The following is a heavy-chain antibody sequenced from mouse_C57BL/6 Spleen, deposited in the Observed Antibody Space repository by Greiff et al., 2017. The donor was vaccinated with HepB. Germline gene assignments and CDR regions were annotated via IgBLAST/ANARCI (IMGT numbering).Heavy chain of an antibody. Sequence: QVQLKESGPELVKPGASVKISCTASGYAFSSSWMNWVKQRPGKGLEWIGRIYPGDGDTNYNAKFKGKATLTADKSSSTAYMQLSSLPSEDSAVYYCARTTGTKDFDYWGQGTTLTVSS. CDR3: ARTTGTKDFDY. V-gene: IGHV1-82*01. D-gene: IGHD4-1*02. CDR2: IYPGDGDT. CDR1: GYAFSSSW. J-gene: IGHJ2*01.